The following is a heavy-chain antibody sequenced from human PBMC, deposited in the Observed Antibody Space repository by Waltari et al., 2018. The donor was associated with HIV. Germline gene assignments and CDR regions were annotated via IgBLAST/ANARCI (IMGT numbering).Heavy chain of an antibody. V-gene: IGHV7-4-1*02. CDR2: INTNTGNP. CDR3: ARNRNGSLDY. D-gene: IGHD2-8*01. J-gene: IGHJ4*02. Sequence: QVHLVHPGSGLRNPGASGKVSCRLSGSTFPNYAMIWVRQAPGQGLDWMGWINTNTGNPTYAQGFTGRFVFSLDTSVSTAYLQISSLKAEDTAVYYCARNRNGSLDYWGQGTLVTVSS. CDR1: GSTFPNYA.